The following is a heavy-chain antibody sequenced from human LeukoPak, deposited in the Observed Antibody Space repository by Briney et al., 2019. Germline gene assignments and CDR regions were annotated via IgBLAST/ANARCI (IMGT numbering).Heavy chain of an antibody. J-gene: IGHJ5*02. D-gene: IGHD1-26*01. CDR3: ARGSGVGWFDP. V-gene: IGHV4-59*01. CDR2: IYYSGST. Sequence: SETLSLTCTVSGGSISSYYWSWIRQPPGKGLEWIGYIYYSGSTNYNPSPKSRVTISVDTSKNQFSLKLSSVTAADTAVYYCARGSGVGWFDPWGQGTLATVSS. CDR1: GGSISSYY.